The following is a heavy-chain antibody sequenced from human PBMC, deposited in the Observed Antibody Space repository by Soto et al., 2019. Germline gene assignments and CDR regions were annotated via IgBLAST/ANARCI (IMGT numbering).Heavy chain of an antibody. CDR3: ARGGQWLVRGPFDY. J-gene: IGHJ4*02. V-gene: IGHV1-3*01. D-gene: IGHD6-19*01. Sequence: GASVKVSCKASGYTFTSYAMHWVRQAPGQRLEWMGWINAGNGNTKYSQKFQGRVTITRDTSASTAYMELSSLRSEDTAVYYCARGGQWLVRGPFDYWGQGTLVTVSS. CDR2: INAGNGNT. CDR1: GYTFTSYA.